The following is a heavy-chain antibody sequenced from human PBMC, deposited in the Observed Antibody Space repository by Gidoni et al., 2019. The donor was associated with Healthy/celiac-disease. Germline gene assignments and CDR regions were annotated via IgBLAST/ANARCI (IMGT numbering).Heavy chain of an antibody. CDR3: ARDYGALRQWPDAFDI. CDR1: GYTFPSYG. Sequence: QVQLVQSGAEVKNPGASVKVSCKPSGYTFPSYGISWVRQAPGHGLAWMGWISAYNGNTNYAQKLQGRVTMTTDTSTSTAYMELRSLRSDDTAVYYCARDYGALRQWPDAFDIWGQGTMVTVSS. J-gene: IGHJ3*02. V-gene: IGHV1-18*01. CDR2: ISAYNGNT. D-gene: IGHD4-17*01.